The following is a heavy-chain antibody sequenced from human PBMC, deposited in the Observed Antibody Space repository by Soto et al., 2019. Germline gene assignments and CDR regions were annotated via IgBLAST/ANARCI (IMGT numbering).Heavy chain of an antibody. CDR3: ATRNYYDSSGYSRYFDY. CDR2: ISGSGGST. J-gene: IGHJ4*02. CDR1: GFTFSSYA. D-gene: IGHD3-22*01. Sequence: EVQLLESGGGLVQPGGSLRLSCAASGFTFSSYAMSWVRQAPGKGLEWVSAISGSGGSTYYADSVKGRFTISRDNSKNTLYLQMNSLRAEDTAVYYCATRNYYDSSGYSRYFDYWGQGTLVTVSS. V-gene: IGHV3-23*01.